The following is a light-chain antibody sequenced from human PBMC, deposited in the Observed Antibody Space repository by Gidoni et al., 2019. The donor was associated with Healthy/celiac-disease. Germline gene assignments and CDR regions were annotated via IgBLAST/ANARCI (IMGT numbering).Light chain of an antibody. J-gene: IGKJ3*01. CDR1: QSVSSNY. CDR3: QQYGGSPPLFT. CDR2: GAS. Sequence: EIVLTQSPGTLSLSPGERATLSCRASQSVSSNYLAWYQQKPGQAPRLLIYGASSRATGIPDRFSGSGSGTDFTLTISRLEPEDFAVYYCQQYGGSPPLFTFGPXTKVDIK. V-gene: IGKV3-20*01.